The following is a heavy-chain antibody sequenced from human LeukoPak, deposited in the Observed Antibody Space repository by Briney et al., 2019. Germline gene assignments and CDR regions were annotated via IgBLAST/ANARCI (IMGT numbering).Heavy chain of an antibody. CDR2: ISDSGSST. CDR1: GFTFSSYS. J-gene: IGHJ4*02. D-gene: IGHD2-8*01. V-gene: IGHV3-23*01. Sequence: GGSLRLSCAASGFTFSSYSMSWVRQAPGKGLEWVSTISDSGSSTYYADSVKGRFTISRDNSRNTLYLQMNSLRAEDTALYYCAYCSNGVCYKAGLDYWGQGTLVTVFS. CDR3: AYCSNGVCYKAGLDY.